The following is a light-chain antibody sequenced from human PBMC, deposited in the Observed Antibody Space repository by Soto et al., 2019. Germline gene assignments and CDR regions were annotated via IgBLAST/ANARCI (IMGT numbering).Light chain of an antibody. CDR1: QTINNW. J-gene: IGKJ4*01. CDR3: QQYYSYSSLT. CDR2: ETS. V-gene: IGKV1-5*03. Sequence: DIPMTQSPFTLSASVGDRVTITCRASQTINNWLAWYQQKPGKAPKVLIYETSTLQGGVPSRFSGSGSGTEFTLTISSLQPDDFAYYYCQQYYSYSSLTFGGGTKVEIK.